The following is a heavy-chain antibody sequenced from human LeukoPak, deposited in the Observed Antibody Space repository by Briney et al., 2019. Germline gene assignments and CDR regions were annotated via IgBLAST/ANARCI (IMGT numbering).Heavy chain of an antibody. CDR2: IYHSGST. V-gene: IGHV4-38-2*02. CDR3: ARDDIVVVPAADLSDP. J-gene: IGHJ5*02. D-gene: IGHD2-2*01. CDR1: GYSISSGYY. Sequence: PSETLSLTCTVSGYSISSGYYWGWIRQPPGKGLEWIGSIYHSGSTYYNPSLKSRVTISVDTSKNQFSLKLSSVTAADTAVYYCARDDIVVVPAADLSDPWGQGTLVTVYS.